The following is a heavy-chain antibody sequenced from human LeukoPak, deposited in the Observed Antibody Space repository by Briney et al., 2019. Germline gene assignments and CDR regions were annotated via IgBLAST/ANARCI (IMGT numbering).Heavy chain of an antibody. Sequence: PSETLSLTCTVSGGSISSYYWSWIRQPPGKGLEWIGYIYYSGSTNYNPSLKSRVTISVDTSKNQFSLKLSSVTAADTAVYYCARVGRLYDSSGYYLKYYFDYWGQGTLVTVSS. V-gene: IGHV4-59*01. CDR3: ARVGRLYDSSGYYLKYYFDY. CDR1: GGSISSYY. CDR2: IYYSGST. D-gene: IGHD3-22*01. J-gene: IGHJ4*02.